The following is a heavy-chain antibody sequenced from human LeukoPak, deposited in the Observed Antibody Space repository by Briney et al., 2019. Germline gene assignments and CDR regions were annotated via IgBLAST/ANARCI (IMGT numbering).Heavy chain of an antibody. V-gene: IGHV1-18*01. CDR2: INTHNGDT. CDR1: GYTFASFG. CDR3: ARTTTTMTTHGEVDF. D-gene: IGHD4-17*01. Sequence: ASVKVSCKASGYTFASFGITWVRQAPGQGLEWMGWINTHNGDTNYAQKLQGRVTMTTDTSTSTAYMELRSLRSDDTAVYYCARTTTTMTTHGEVDFWGQGTLVTVSS. J-gene: IGHJ4*02.